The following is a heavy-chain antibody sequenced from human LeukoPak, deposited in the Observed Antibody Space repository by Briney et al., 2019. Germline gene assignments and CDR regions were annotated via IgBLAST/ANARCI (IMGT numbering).Heavy chain of an antibody. Sequence: GGSLRLSCAASGFAISSYWMSWVRQAPGKGLVWVARVKYDGTVTTYADFVKGRFTISKDSAKNTLYLQMKSLRAEDTGVYYCVKSDWFDPWGQGTLVTVSS. CDR1: GFAISSYW. CDR2: VKYDGTVT. CDR3: VKSDWFDP. V-gene: IGHV3-74*01. J-gene: IGHJ5*02.